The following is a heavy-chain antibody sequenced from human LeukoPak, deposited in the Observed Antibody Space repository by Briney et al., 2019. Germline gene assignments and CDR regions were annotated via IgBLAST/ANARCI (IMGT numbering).Heavy chain of an antibody. CDR1: GYTFATYA. CDR3: ARDGTITIFDY. Sequence: GASVKVSCKASGYTFATYAISWVRQAPGQGLEWMGWISAYNGNTNYTQKLQGRVTMTTDTSTSAAYLELRNLRSDDTAVYYCARDGTITIFDYWGQGTLVTVSS. CDR2: ISAYNGNT. V-gene: IGHV1-18*01. J-gene: IGHJ4*02. D-gene: IGHD3-3*01.